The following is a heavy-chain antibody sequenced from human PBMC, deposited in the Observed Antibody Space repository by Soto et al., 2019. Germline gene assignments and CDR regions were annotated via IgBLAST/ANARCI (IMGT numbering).Heavy chain of an antibody. D-gene: IGHD3-10*01. CDR3: AKDPLQLVSGLFDP. CDR1: GFTFSSYA. V-gene: IGHV3-23*01. J-gene: IGHJ5*02. CDR2: ITGDGLTT. Sequence: GGSLRLSCAASGFTFSSYAMSWVRQAPGKGLDWVSTITGDGLTTYDADSVKGRFTISRDNSKSTLYLQLNSLRVDDTAVYYCAKDPLQLVSGLFDPWGQGTLVTVSS.